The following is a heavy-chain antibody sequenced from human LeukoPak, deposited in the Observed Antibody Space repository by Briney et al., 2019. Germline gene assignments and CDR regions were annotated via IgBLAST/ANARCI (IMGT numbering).Heavy chain of an antibody. Sequence: GASVKVSCKASGYTFTSYYMHWVRQAPGQGLEWMGIINPSGGSTSYAQKFQGRVTMTRDTSTSTAYMELSSLRSEDTAVYYCARTGYYGSGSYYPLDYWGQGTLVTVSS. CDR2: INPSGGST. D-gene: IGHD3-10*01. CDR1: GYTFTSYY. J-gene: IGHJ4*02. CDR3: ARTGYYGSGSYYPLDY. V-gene: IGHV1-46*01.